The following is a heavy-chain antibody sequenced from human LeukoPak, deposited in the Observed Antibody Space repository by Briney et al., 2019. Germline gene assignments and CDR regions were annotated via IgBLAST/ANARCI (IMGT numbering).Heavy chain of an antibody. V-gene: IGHV3-74*01. J-gene: IGHJ4*02. D-gene: IGHD2-21*02. Sequence: GGSLRLSCAASGFTFSSYWMHWVRQAPGKGLVWVSRINSDGSSTSYADSVKGRFTISRDNAKNTLYLQMNSLRAEDTAVYYCARGPLAYCGGDCYSVLGYWGQGTLVTVSS. CDR2: INSDGSST. CDR3: ARGPLAYCGGDCYSVLGY. CDR1: GFTFSSYW.